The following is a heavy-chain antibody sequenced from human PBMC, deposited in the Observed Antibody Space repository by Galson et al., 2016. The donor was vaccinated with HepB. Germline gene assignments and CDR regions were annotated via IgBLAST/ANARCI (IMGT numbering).Heavy chain of an antibody. V-gene: IGHV3-33*01. J-gene: IGHJ6*02. CDR2: TWYDGSNK. Sequence: SLRLSCAASGFNFYGYGMHWVRQAPGKGLEWVAVTWYDGSNKYYTDSVKGRFTISRDNSKNTLYLQMNSLRAEDTAVYYCARTMVRGVVKVGYYYYGLDVWGQGTTVTV. CDR3: ARTMVRGVVKVGYYYYGLDV. CDR1: GFNFYGYG. D-gene: IGHD3-10*01.